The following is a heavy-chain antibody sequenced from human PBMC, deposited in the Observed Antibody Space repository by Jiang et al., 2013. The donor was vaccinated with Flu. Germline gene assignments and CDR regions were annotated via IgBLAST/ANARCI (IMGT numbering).Heavy chain of an antibody. CDR3: ARLIGDFWSGYPAYFDY. V-gene: IGHV5-51*01. J-gene: IGHJ4*02. CDR2: IYPGDSDT. CDR1: GYSFTSYW. Sequence: GAEVKKPGESLKISCKGSGYSFTSYWIGWVRQMPGKGLEWMGIIYPGDSDTRYSPSFQGQVTISADKSISTAYLQWSSLKASDTAMYYCARLIGDFWSGYPAYFDYWGQGTLVTVSS. D-gene: IGHD3-3*01.